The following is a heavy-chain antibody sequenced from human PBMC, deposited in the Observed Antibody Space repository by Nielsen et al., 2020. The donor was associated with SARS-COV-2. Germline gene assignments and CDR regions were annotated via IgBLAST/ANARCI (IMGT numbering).Heavy chain of an antibody. J-gene: IGHJ4*02. CDR2: INWNGGST. Sequence: GESLKISCAASGFTFDDYAMHWVRQAPGKGLEWVSGINWNGGSTGYADSVKGRFTISRDNAKNSLYLQMNSLRAEDTAVYYCARGVYSDSSGLFADYFDYWGQGTLVTVSS. CDR1: GFTFDDYA. V-gene: IGHV3-20*04. D-gene: IGHD3-22*01. CDR3: ARGVYSDSSGLFADYFDY.